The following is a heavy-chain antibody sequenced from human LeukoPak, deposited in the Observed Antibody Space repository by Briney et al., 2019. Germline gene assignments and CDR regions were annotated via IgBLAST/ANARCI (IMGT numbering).Heavy chain of an antibody. Sequence: PSETLSLTCTVSGGSISSYYWSWIRQPPGKGLEWIGYIYYSGGTNYNPSLKSRVTISVDTSKNQFSLKLSSVTAADTAVYYCARVYYDSRTVGGVWFDPWGQGTLVTVSS. CDR3: ARVYYDSRTVGGVWFDP. CDR1: GGSISSYY. J-gene: IGHJ5*02. CDR2: IYYSGGT. D-gene: IGHD3-22*01. V-gene: IGHV4-59*01.